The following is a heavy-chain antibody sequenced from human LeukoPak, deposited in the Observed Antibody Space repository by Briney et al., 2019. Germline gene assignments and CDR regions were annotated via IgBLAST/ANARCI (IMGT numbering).Heavy chain of an antibody. CDR2: ISGSGDAT. V-gene: IGHV3-23*01. J-gene: IGHJ5*02. CDR3: AKTGAYYDISPSPRFDP. D-gene: IGHD3-9*01. CDR1: GFTFSTYA. Sequence: PGGSLRLSCAASGFTFSTYAMSWVRQAPGKGLEWVSTISGSGDATYYADSVKGRFTIPRDNSKNTLYLQMNSLRAEDTAVYYCAKTGAYYDISPSPRFDPWGQGTLVTVSS.